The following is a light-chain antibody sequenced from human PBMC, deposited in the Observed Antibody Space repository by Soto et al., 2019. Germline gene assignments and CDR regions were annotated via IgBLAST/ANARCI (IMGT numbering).Light chain of an antibody. CDR2: EVS. CDR3: SSYTSSSTRV. Sequence: QSVLTQPASVSGSPGQSITISCTGSSGDVGNYDLVSWYQQIPGKAPQLMIFEVSRRPSRVSDRFSGSKSGNTASLTISGLQAEDEADYYCSSYTSSSTRVFGTGTKVTVL. J-gene: IGLJ1*01. V-gene: IGLV2-14*02. CDR1: SGDVGNYDL.